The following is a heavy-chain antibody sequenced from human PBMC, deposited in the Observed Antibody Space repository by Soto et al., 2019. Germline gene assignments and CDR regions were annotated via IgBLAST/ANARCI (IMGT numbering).Heavy chain of an antibody. V-gene: IGHV1-2*04. CDR1: GYTFTGYY. J-gene: IGHJ6*02. CDR2: INPNSGGT. CDR3: ARERSPLLDSSRSLYGMDV. Sequence: QVQLVQSGAEVKKPGASVKVSCKASGYTFTGYYMHWVRQAPGQGLEWMGWINPNSGGTNYAQKFQGWVTMTRDTSISTAYMELSRLRSDDTAVYYCARERSPLLDSSRSLYGMDVWGQGTTVTVSS. D-gene: IGHD3-22*01.